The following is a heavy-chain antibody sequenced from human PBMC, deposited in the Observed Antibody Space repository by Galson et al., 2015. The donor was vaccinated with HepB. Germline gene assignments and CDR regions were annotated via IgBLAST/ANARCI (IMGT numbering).Heavy chain of an antibody. V-gene: IGHV3-48*02. CDR1: GFTFSSYS. Sequence: SLRLSCAASGFTFSSYSMNWVRQAPGKGLEWVSYISSSSSTIYYADSVKGRFTISRDNAKNSLYLQMNSLRDEDTAVYYCAGTLGYYGSGSYYNAFATDFQHWGQGTLVTVSS. CDR2: ISSSSSTI. CDR3: AGTLGYYGSGSYYNAFATDFQH. D-gene: IGHD3-10*01. J-gene: IGHJ1*01.